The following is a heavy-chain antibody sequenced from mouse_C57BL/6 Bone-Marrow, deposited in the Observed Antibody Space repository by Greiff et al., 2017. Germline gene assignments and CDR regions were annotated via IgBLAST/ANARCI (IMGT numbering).Heavy chain of an antibody. D-gene: IGHD2-3*01. J-gene: IGHJ3*01. CDR3: ARNRGYYDWVWFAY. V-gene: IGHV2-9-1*01. Sequence: VQLQESGPGLVAPSQSLSLTCTVSGFSLTSYAITWVRQPPGQGLEWLGVIWTGGGTNYNSAPKSRLSISKDNSKSQVFLKMNSMQTDDTARYYCARNRGYYDWVWFAYWGQGTLVTVSA. CDR1: GFSLTSYA. CDR2: IWTGGGT.